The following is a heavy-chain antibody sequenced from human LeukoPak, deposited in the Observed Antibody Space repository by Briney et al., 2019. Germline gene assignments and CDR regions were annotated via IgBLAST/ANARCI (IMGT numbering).Heavy chain of an antibody. Sequence: SETPSLTCAVSGGSISSSNWWSWIRQPPGKGLEWIGEIYHSGSTNYNPSLKSRVTISVDKSKTQFSLKLSSVTAADTAVYYCASDRIEVDAFDIWGQGTMVTVSS. CDR3: ASDRIEVDAFDI. CDR1: GGSISSSNW. J-gene: IGHJ3*02. V-gene: IGHV4-4*02. D-gene: IGHD2-15*01. CDR2: IYHSGST.